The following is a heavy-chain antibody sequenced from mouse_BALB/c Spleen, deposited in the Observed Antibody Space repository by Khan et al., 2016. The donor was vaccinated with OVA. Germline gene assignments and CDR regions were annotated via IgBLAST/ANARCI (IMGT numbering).Heavy chain of an antibody. CDR2: ISPGSGDT. V-gene: IGHV1-77*01. CDR3: ARRNYFGYTFAY. J-gene: IGHJ3*01. Sequence: QVQLQQPGAELARPGASVKLSCKASGYTFTDYYINWVKQRTGQGLEWIGEISPGSGDTYYNEKFKGKATLTADKSSNTAYMQLSSLTSEASAVYFYARRNYFGYTFAYWGQGTLVTVSA. D-gene: IGHD1-2*01. CDR1: GYTFTDYY.